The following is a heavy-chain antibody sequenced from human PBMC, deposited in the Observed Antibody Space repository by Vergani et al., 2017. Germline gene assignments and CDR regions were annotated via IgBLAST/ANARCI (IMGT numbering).Heavy chain of an antibody. D-gene: IGHD3-22*01. V-gene: IGHV3-23*01. CDR3: ANLAYYYDSSGYYGVRNAFDI. Sequence: EVQLLESGGGLVQPGGSLRLSCAASGFTFSSYAMSWVRQAPGKGLEWVSAISGSGGSTYYADSVKGRFTISRDNSKNTLYLQMNSLRAEDTAVYYCANLAYYYDSSGYYGVRNAFDIWGQGTMVTVSS. J-gene: IGHJ3*02. CDR1: GFTFSSYA. CDR2: ISGSGGST.